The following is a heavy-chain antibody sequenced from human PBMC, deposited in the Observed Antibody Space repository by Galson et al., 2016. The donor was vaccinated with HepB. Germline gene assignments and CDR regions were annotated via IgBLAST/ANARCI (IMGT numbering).Heavy chain of an antibody. CDR1: GGSISNSNW. J-gene: IGHJ4*02. V-gene: IGHV4-4*02. Sequence: SETLSLTCAVSGGSISNSNWWSWVRQPPGKGLAWIGDIYHSGSTNYNPSLTRRVTISVDQSKNQFSLNLISVTAADTAVYYCARDPVFGDWGQGTLVTVSS. CDR2: IYHSGST. CDR3: ARDPVFGD.